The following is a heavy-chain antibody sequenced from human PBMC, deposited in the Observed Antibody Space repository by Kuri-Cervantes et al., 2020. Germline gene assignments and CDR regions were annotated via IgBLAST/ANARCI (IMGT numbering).Heavy chain of an antibody. CDR1: GFTFSSCS. J-gene: IGHJ6*02. D-gene: IGHD2-2*01. V-gene: IGHV3-48*01. CDR3: AKVAIPAGTRGRLIYYYGLDV. Sequence: GESLKISCAASGFTFSSCSMNWVRQAPGKGLEWVSSISSSSSTIYYADSVKGRFTTSRDNAKNTLYLQMNSLRVEDTAVYYCAKVAIPAGTRGRLIYYYGLDVWGQGTTVTVSS. CDR2: ISSSSSTI.